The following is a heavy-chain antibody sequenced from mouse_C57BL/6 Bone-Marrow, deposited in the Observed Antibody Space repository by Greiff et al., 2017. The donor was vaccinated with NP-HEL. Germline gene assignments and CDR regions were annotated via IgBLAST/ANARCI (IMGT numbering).Heavy chain of an antibody. Sequence: EVQVVESGGGLVQPGGSLSLSCAASGFTFTDYYMSWVRQPPGKALEWLGFIRNKANGYTTEYSASVKGRFTISRDNSQSILYLQMNALRAEDSATYYCARYSGNWDANYFDYWGQGTTLTVSS. V-gene: IGHV7-3*01. CDR3: ARYSGNWDANYFDY. D-gene: IGHD4-1*02. CDR1: GFTFTDYY. CDR2: IRNKANGYTT. J-gene: IGHJ2*01.